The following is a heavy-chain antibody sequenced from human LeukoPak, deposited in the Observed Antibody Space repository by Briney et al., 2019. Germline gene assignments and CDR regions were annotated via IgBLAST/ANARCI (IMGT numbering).Heavy chain of an antibody. CDR3: ARDAYYYGSGSQIFDY. CDR2: IYYSGNT. D-gene: IGHD3-10*01. J-gene: IGHJ4*02. V-gene: IGHV4-39*02. CDR1: GVSISSSNSY. Sequence: PSETLSLTCTVSGVSISSSNSYWGWLRQSPGKGLEWIGSIYYSGNTYYNASLKSRVSISIDTSKNQFSLRLTSVTAADTAVYYCARDAYYYGSGSQIFDYWGQGTLVTVSS.